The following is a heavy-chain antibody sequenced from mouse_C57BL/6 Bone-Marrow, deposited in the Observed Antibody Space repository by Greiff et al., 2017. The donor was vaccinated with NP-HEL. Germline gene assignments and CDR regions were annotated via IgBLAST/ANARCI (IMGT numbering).Heavy chain of an antibody. CDR1: GYSITSGYY. D-gene: IGHD1-1*01. CDR2: ISYDGSN. Sequence: EVKLQESGPGLVKPSQSLSLTCSVTGYSITSGYYWNWIRQFPGNKLEWMGYISYDGSNNYNPSLKNRISITRDTSKNQFFLKLNSVTTEDTATNYCAREERRITTVLAMGNWYFDVWGTGTTVTVSS. V-gene: IGHV3-6*01. CDR3: AREERRITTVLAMGNWYFDV. J-gene: IGHJ1*03.